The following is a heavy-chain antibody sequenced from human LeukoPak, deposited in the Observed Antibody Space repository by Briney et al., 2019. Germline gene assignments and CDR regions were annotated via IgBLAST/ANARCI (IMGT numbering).Heavy chain of an antibody. CDR1: GFTFNSYA. V-gene: IGHV3-23*01. CDR2: ISDNGDGT. D-gene: IGHD5-18*01. Sequence: PGGSLRLSCAASGFTFNSYAISWVRQAPGKGLEWVSFISDNGDGTSYADSVKGRFTISRDNSKNTLFLQMDSLRAEDTAVYYCAKYRYPNGVFDYWGQGTLVTVSS. J-gene: IGHJ4*02. CDR3: AKYRYPNGVFDY.